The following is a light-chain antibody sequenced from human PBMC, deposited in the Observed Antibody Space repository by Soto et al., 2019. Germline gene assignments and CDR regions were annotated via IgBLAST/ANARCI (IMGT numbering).Light chain of an antibody. CDR1: QSVSSN. V-gene: IGKV3-15*01. CDR2: GAS. J-gene: IGKJ3*01. CDR3: QQYGSSPPG. Sequence: EIVMTQSPATLSVSPGERATLSCRASQSVSSNLAWYQQKPGQAPRLLIYGASTRATGIPARFSGSGSGTEFTLTISSLQSEDFAVYYCQQYGSSPPGFGPGTKVDIK.